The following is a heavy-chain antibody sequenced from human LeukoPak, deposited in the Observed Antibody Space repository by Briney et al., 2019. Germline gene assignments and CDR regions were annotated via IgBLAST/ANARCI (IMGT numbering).Heavy chain of an antibody. V-gene: IGHV1-8*01. D-gene: IGHD5-24*01. CDR1: GYTFTSYD. CDR2: MNPNSGNT. J-gene: IGHJ4*02. Sequence: ASVKVSCKASGYTFTSYDINWVRQATGQGLEWMGWMNPNSGNTGYAQKFQGRVTMTRNTSISTAYMELSSLRSEDTAVYYCARDFSGDGYNYHDYWGQGTLVTVSS. CDR3: ARDFSGDGYNYHDY.